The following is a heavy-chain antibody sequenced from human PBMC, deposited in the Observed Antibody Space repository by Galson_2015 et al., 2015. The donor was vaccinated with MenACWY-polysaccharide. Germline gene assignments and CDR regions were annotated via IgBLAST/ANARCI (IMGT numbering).Heavy chain of an antibody. D-gene: IGHD3-22*01. CDR3: ATLNYYDNSGSI. CDR2: ICYSGST. Sequence: TLSLTCTASGGSISSGYYYWSWIRELPGKGLEWIGYICYSGSTYYNPSLKSTITMSIDTTKNQFYLKLSSVTAADTAVYYCATLNYYDNSGSIWGQGTLVTVSS. CDR1: GGSISSGYYY. V-gene: IGHV4-30-4*01. J-gene: IGHJ4*02.